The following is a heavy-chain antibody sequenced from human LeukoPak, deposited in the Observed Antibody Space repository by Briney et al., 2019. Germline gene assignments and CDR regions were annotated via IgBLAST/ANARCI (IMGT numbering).Heavy chain of an antibody. CDR3: ARHSRTYASGRYPPDY. Sequence: SETLSLTCTVSGGSISPYYWSWIRQPPGKGLEWIGYTYYSGSTNYNPSLKSRVSISVDTSKNQFSLKLTSVTAADTAVYYCARHSRTYASGRYPPDYWGQGTLVTVSS. CDR2: TYYSGST. J-gene: IGHJ4*02. V-gene: IGHV4-59*08. D-gene: IGHD3-10*01. CDR1: GGSISPYY.